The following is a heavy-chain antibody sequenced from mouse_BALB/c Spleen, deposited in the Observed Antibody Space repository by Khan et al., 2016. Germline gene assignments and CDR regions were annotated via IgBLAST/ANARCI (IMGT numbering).Heavy chain of an antibody. CDR2: IRLKSDNYAT. J-gene: IGHJ3*01. CDR1: GFTFSSYW. V-gene: IGHV6-6*02. Sequence: EVQLQESGGGLVQPGGSMKLSCVASGFTFSSYWMSWVRQSPEKGLEWVAEIRLKSDNYATHYAESVKGKFTISRDDSKSRLYLLMNSLRDEDTGIYYCTGGMGFAYWGQGTLVTVSA. CDR3: TGGMGFAY. D-gene: IGHD1-1*02.